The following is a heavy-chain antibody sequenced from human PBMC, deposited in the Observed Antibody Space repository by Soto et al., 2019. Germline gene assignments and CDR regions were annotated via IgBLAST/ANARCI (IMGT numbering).Heavy chain of an antibody. CDR1: GYTLTELS. CDR2: FDPEDGET. J-gene: IGHJ5*02. D-gene: IGHD2-15*01. Sequence: QVQLVQSGAEVKKPGASVKVSCKVSGYTLTELSMHWVRQAPGKGLEWMGGFDPEDGETIYAQKFQGRVTMTDDTTTETAYMELSSLRSEDTAVYYCATYTLYCSGGSGFPTNWFDPWGQGTLVTVSS. CDR3: ATYTLYCSGGSGFPTNWFDP. V-gene: IGHV1-24*01.